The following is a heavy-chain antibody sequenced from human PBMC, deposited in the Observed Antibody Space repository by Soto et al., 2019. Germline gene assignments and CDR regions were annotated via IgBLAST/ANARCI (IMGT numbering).Heavy chain of an antibody. D-gene: IGHD2-2*01. CDR1: GGSISSSSYY. V-gene: IGHV4-39*01. J-gene: IGHJ6*03. Sequence: QLQLQESGPGLVKPSETLSLTCTVSGGSISSSSYYWGWIRQPPGKGLEWIGSIYYSGSTYYNPSLKSRVTISVDTSKNQYSLKLSSVTAADTAVYYCARLTDIVVVPAAIGDFYYYMDVWGKGNTVTVSS. CDR3: ARLTDIVVVPAAIGDFYYYMDV. CDR2: IYYSGST.